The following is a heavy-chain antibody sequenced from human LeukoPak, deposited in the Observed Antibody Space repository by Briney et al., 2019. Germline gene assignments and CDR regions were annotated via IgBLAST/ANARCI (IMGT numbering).Heavy chain of an antibody. D-gene: IGHD3-22*01. Sequence: GRSLRLSCAASGFTFSSYAMHWVRQAPGRGLEWVAVISYDGSNKYYADSVKGRFTISRDNSKSTLYLQMNSLRAEDTAVYYCARDDSITMIVVVSIDYWGQGTLVTVSS. CDR1: GFTFSSYA. J-gene: IGHJ4*02. V-gene: IGHV3-30*04. CDR2: ISYDGSNK. CDR3: ARDDSITMIVVVSIDY.